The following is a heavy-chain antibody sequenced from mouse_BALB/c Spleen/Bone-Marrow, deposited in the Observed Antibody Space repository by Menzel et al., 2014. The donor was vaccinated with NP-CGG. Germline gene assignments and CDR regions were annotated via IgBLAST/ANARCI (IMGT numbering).Heavy chain of an antibody. J-gene: IGHJ4*01. CDR1: GYTFTSYW. CDR2: INPSTGYT. D-gene: IGHD1-1*01. CDR3: ARQITTVDYAMDY. V-gene: IGHV1-7*01. Sequence: QVQLQQSGAELAKPGASVKMSCKASGYTFTSYWMHWVKQRPGQGLEWIGYINPSTGYTEYNQKFKDKATLTADKSSSTAYMQLSSLTSEDSAVYYCARQITTVDYAMDYWGQGTLVTVSS.